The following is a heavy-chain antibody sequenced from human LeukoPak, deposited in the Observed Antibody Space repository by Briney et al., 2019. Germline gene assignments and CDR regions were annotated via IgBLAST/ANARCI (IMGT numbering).Heavy chain of an antibody. CDR2: VNTDGSST. D-gene: IGHD3-22*01. CDR3: ARELGVGVIGDAFDI. Sequence: PGGSLRLSCAVSGFTLGIHWMHWVRQAPGQGLAWVSRVNTDGSSTTYAESVKGRFTISKDNAKNTLYLQMNGLRAEDTAVYYCARELGVGVIGDAFDIWGQGTVVTVSS. V-gene: IGHV3-74*01. J-gene: IGHJ3*02. CDR1: GFTLGIHW.